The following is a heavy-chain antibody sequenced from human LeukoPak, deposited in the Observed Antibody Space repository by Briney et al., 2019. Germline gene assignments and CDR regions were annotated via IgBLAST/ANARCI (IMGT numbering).Heavy chain of an antibody. CDR2: ISYDGSNQ. V-gene: IGHV3-30*18. CDR3: AKDPTTFSVYEIDY. D-gene: IGHD5/OR15-5a*01. J-gene: IGHJ4*02. Sequence: GRSLRLSCAASGFXFSSYGMHWVRQAPGEGLEWVAVISYDGSNQYYADSVKGRFTISRDNSKTALYLQMNSLRAEDTAVYYCAKDPTTFSVYEIDYWGQGTLVTVSS. CDR1: GFXFSSYG.